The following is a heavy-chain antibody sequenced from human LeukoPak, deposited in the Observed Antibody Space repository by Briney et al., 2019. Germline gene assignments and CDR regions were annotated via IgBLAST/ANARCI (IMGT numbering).Heavy chain of an antibody. CDR3: ARGAVAGANWFDP. J-gene: IGHJ5*02. V-gene: IGHV4-31*03. CDR1: GGSISSGGYY. D-gene: IGHD6-19*01. Sequence: SETLSLTCTVSGGSISSGGYYWSWIRQHPGKGLEWIGYIHYSGNTYYNPSLKSRVTISVDTSKNQFSLRLTSVTAADTAMYYCARGAVAGANWFDPWGQGAQVTVSS. CDR2: IHYSGNT.